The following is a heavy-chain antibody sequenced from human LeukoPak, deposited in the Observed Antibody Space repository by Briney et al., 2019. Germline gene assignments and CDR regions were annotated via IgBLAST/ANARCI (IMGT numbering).Heavy chain of an antibody. CDR2: IKQDGSEK. V-gene: IGHV3-7*01. CDR1: GFTFSSYW. D-gene: IGHD6-6*01. J-gene: IGHJ4*02. Sequence: GGSLRLSCAASGFTFSSYWMSWVRQAPGKGLEWVANIKQDGSEKYYVDSVKGRFTISRDNAKNSLYLQMNSLRAEDTAVYYCARAPTPPRIAARPGPEGRPWFFDYWGQGTLVTVSS. CDR3: ARAPTPPRIAARPGPEGRPWFFDY.